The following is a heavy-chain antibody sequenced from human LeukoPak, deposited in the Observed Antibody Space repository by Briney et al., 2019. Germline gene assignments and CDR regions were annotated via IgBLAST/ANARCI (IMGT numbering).Heavy chain of an antibody. CDR3: ASLLNVYAGFDY. D-gene: IGHD4-23*01. Sequence: GESLKISCKSSGYSFTSYWIGWVRQMPGKGLEWMGIIYPGDSATRYSPSFQGQVTISADKSINTAYLQWSSLKASDTAMYCCASLLNVYAGFDYWGQGTLVTVSS. V-gene: IGHV5-51*01. CDR2: IYPGDSAT. CDR1: GYSFTSYW. J-gene: IGHJ4*02.